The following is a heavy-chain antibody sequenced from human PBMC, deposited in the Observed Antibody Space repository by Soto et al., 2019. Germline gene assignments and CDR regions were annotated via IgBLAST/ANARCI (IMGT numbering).Heavy chain of an antibody. CDR2: IYTSGST. D-gene: IGHD6-13*01. CDR1: GGSISSYY. V-gene: IGHV4-4*07. Sequence: QVQLQESGPGLVKPSEILSLTCTVSGGSISSYYWSWIRQPAGKGLEWIGRIYTSGSTNYNPSLKSRVTMSVDTSKNQFSLKLSSVTAADTAVYYCAREGSSSWYDWFDPWGQGTLVTVSS. CDR3: AREGSSSWYDWFDP. J-gene: IGHJ5*02.